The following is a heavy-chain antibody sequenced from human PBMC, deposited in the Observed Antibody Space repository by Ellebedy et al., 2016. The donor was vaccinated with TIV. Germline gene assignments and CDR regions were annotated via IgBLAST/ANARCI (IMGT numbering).Heavy chain of an antibody. CDR2: IFFSGST. CDR1: GGSIFNYY. V-gene: IGHV4-4*07. J-gene: IGHJ5*02. Sequence: MPSETLSLTCTVSGGSIFNYYWSWIRQPAGKGLEWVGRIFFSGSTFYNPSLKSRVTLSLDTSKNQLSLILRSVTAADTAVYYCARDFYDNSGSHNNWFDPWGQGTQVTVSA. D-gene: IGHD3-22*01. CDR3: ARDFYDNSGSHNNWFDP.